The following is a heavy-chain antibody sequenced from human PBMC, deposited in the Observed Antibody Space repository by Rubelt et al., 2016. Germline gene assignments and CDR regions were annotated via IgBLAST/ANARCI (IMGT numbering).Heavy chain of an antibody. Sequence: QVQLQESGPGLVKPSETLSLTCTVSGGSISNYYWSWIRQPPGKGLEWIGYIYYSGSTYYNPSLKSRATISVDTSKNQFSLKLSSVTAADTAVYYCARDSMVPDLWGRGTLVTVSS. V-gene: IGHV4-59*12. CDR2: IYYSGST. CDR1: GGSISNYY. J-gene: IGHJ2*01. CDR3: ARDSMVPDL. D-gene: IGHD3-10*01.